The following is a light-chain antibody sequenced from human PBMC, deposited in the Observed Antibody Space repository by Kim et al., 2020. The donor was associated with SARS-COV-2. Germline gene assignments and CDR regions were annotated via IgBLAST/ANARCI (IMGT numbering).Light chain of an antibody. J-gene: IGKJ3*01. Sequence: PGSKATTSSRASQSVTRNYLLCYQQTPGKAPRLLLHSASSRATGIPDRISGSGSGTDFTLTISRLEPEDFAVYYCQHYGSSSGTFGPGTRVDIK. CDR3: QHYGSSSGT. CDR1: QSVTRNY. CDR2: SAS. V-gene: IGKV3-20*01.